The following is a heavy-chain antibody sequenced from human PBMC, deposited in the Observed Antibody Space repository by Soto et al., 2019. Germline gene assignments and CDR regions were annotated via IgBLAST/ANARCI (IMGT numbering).Heavy chain of an antibody. CDR3: ARSGWTQLYFDF. Sequence: QVQLQESGPGLVKPSGTLSLTCAVSNGSISSNNWWSWVRQPPGKGLEWIGEIYHGGSTNYNPSLKNRVTVSVDKSKNQFSLKLSSVTAADTAVYYCARSGWTQLYFDFWGQGTLVTVSS. D-gene: IGHD6-19*01. V-gene: IGHV4-4*02. CDR1: NGSISSNNW. J-gene: IGHJ4*02. CDR2: IYHGGST.